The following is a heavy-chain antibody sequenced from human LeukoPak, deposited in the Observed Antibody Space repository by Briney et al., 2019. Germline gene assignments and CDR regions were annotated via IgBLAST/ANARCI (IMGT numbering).Heavy chain of an antibody. Sequence: SETLSLTCTVSGGSISSSSYYWGWIRQPPGKGLEWIGSIYYSGSTYYNPSLKSRVTISVDTSKNQFSLRLSSVTAADTAVYYCARRPTFDSSGYYYGAFDIWGQGTMVTVSS. CDR2: IYYSGST. D-gene: IGHD3-22*01. V-gene: IGHV4-39*01. CDR1: GGSISSSSYY. CDR3: ARRPTFDSSGYYYGAFDI. J-gene: IGHJ3*02.